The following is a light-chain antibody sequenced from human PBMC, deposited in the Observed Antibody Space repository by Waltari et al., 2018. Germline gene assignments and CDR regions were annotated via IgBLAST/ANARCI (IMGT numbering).Light chain of an antibody. Sequence: HLVLTQSPSASASLGASVKPPCTPSSGHSTNTIASHPQQPGKGPRYLMKVNSDGSHRKGDEIPGRFSGSSSGAERYLTISSLQSEDEADYYCETGGHGTWVFGGGTKLTVL. CDR3: ETGGHGTWV. V-gene: IGLV4-69*01. J-gene: IGLJ3*02. CDR2: VNSDGSH. CDR1: SGHSTNT.